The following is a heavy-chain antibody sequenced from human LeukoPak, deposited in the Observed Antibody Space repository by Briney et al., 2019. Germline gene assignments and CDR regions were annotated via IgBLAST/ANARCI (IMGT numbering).Heavy chain of an antibody. CDR2: ISGSDSGT. CDR3: AKCMSGTGVCLNFDS. V-gene: IGHV3-23*01. D-gene: IGHD2-8*02. CDR1: GFTFSTYA. Sequence: GGSLRLSCEASGFTFSTYAMSWVRQPPGKGLQWVSGISGSDSGTYYTDSVKGRFTISRDNSKNTVYLEIDNLRAEDTAVNYCAKCMSGTGVCLNFDSWGQGILVTVSS. J-gene: IGHJ4*02.